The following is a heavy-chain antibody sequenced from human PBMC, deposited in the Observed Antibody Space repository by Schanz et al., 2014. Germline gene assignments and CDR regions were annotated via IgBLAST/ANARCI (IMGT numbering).Heavy chain of an antibody. CDR1: GYTFTSYY. CDR3: ARETTISTGGAFDV. D-gene: IGHD3-9*01. V-gene: IGHV1-46*04. J-gene: IGHJ3*01. Sequence: QVQLVQSGAEVKKPGASVKVSCKASGYTFTSYYMHWVRQAPGQGLEWMGWISAFDDKTDYAQNLQGRLIMATDTSTTTVYMELRGLRSDDTAVYYCARETTISTGGAFDVWGQGTMVTVSS. CDR2: ISAFDDKT.